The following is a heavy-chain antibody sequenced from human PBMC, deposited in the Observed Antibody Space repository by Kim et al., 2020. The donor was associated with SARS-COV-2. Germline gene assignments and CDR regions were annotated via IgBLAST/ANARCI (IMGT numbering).Heavy chain of an antibody. Sequence: GGSLRLSCAASGFTFSNYEINWVRQAPGKGLEWVSYISSSGSTIFYADSVKGRFTISRDNAKNSLYLQMNSLRAEDTAVYYCARGDVDTTNYYYMDVWG. CDR3: ARGDVDTTNYYYMDV. CDR2: ISSSGSTI. J-gene: IGHJ6*03. CDR1: GFTFSNYE. D-gene: IGHD5-18*01. V-gene: IGHV3-48*03.